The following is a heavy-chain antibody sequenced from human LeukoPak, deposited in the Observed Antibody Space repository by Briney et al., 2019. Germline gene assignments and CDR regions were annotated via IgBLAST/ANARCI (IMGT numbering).Heavy chain of an antibody. Sequence: SETLSLTCTVSGGSISSSSYYWGWIRQPPGKGLEWIGSIYYSGSTYYNPSLKSRVTISVDTSKNQFSLKPSSVTAADTAVYYCAREHSSSGLYYFDYWGQGTLVTVSS. J-gene: IGHJ4*02. CDR1: GGSISSSSYY. CDR2: IYYSGST. V-gene: IGHV4-39*07. CDR3: AREHSSSGLYYFDY. D-gene: IGHD6-13*01.